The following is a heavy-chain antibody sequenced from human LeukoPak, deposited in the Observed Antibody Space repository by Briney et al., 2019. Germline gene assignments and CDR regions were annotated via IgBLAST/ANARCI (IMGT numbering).Heavy chain of an antibody. V-gene: IGHV3-23*01. J-gene: IGHJ4*02. CDR1: GFTFSSYA. CDR2: ISGSGGST. D-gene: IGHD4-17*01. Sequence: GESLRLSCAASGFTFSSYAMSWVRQAPGKGLEWVSAISGSGGSTYYADSVKGRFTISRDNSKNTLYLQMNSLRAEDTAVYYCAKTRAVRRQGFDYWGQGTLVTVSS. CDR3: AKTRAVRRQGFDY.